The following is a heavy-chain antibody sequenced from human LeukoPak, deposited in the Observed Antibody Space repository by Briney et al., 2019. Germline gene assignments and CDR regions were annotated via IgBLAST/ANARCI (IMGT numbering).Heavy chain of an antibody. Sequence: PSGTLSLTCAVYGGSFSGYYWSWIRQSPGKELEWIGEINHSGRTNYNPSLKSRVTISVDTSKNQLSLKLSSVTAADTAVYYCARGRAAANITWFDPWGQGTLVTVSS. J-gene: IGHJ5*02. CDR3: ARGRAAANITWFDP. V-gene: IGHV4-34*01. CDR1: GGSFSGYY. D-gene: IGHD6-13*01. CDR2: INHSGRT.